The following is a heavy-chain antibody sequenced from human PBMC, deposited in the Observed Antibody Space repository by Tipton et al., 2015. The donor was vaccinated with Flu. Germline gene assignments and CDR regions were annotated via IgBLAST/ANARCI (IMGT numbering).Heavy chain of an antibody. Sequence: TLSLTCTVSGYSISSGYYWGWIRQSPGKGLEWIGNIYHSGRTYYNPSLKSRVTISVDTSKNQFSLKLSPVTAADTARYYCAGNNYYDSSGYYYSLDYWGQGTLVTVSS. D-gene: IGHD3-22*01. CDR1: GYSISSGYY. CDR2: IYHSGRT. J-gene: IGHJ4*02. CDR3: AGNNYYDSSGYYYSLDY. V-gene: IGHV4-38-2*02.